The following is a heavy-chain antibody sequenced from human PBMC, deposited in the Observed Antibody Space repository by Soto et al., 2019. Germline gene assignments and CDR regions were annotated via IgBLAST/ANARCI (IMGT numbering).Heavy chain of an antibody. Sequence: ASVKVSCKASGYTFTSYDINWVRQATGQGLEWMGWMNPNSGNTGYAQKFQGRVTMTRNTSISTAYMELSSLRSEDTAVYYCAREGVSSIAARLAAFDYWGQGTLVTVSS. CDR2: MNPNSGNT. CDR1: GYTFTSYD. J-gene: IGHJ4*02. V-gene: IGHV1-8*01. CDR3: AREGVSSIAARLAAFDY. D-gene: IGHD6-6*01.